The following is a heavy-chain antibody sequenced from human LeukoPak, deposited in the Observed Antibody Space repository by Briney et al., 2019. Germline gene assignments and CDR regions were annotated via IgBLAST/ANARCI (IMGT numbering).Heavy chain of an antibody. D-gene: IGHD6-6*01. V-gene: IGHV1-2*04. CDR2: INPNSGGT. J-gene: IGHJ4*02. Sequence: GASVKVSCKASGYTFTSYYMHWVRQAPGQGLEWMGWINPNSGGTNYAQKFQGWVTMTRDTSISTAYMELSRLRSDDTAVYYCARDYRYGSSSLGYWGQGTLVTVSS. CDR3: ARDYRYGSSSLGY. CDR1: GYTFTSYY.